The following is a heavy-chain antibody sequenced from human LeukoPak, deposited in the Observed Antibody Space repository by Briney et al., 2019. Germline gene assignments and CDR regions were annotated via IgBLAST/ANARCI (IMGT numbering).Heavy chain of an antibody. CDR2: ISANTTHI. Sequence: GGSLRLSCAASGFSFSSYSMNWVRQAPGKGLEWVSSISANTTHIYGADSLKGRFTISRDDAKNSLYLQLTSLRAEDTAVYYCTRGYTSDYWGQGTLVAVPS. V-gene: IGHV3-21*01. CDR3: TRGYTSDY. D-gene: IGHD2-2*01. CDR1: GFSFSSYS. J-gene: IGHJ4*02.